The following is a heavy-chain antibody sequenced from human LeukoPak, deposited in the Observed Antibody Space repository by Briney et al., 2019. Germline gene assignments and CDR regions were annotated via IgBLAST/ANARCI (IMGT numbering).Heavy chain of an antibody. CDR3: ARDWEVRGPFDY. CDR1: GFTFSSYA. V-gene: IGHV3-30-3*01. D-gene: IGHD3-10*01. J-gene: IGHJ4*02. Sequence: GGSLRLSCAASGFTFSSYAMHWVRPAPGKGLEWVAVISYDGSNKYYADSVKGRFTISRDNSKNTLYLQMNSLRAEDTAVYYCARDWEVRGPFDYWGQGTLVTVSS. CDR2: ISYDGSNK.